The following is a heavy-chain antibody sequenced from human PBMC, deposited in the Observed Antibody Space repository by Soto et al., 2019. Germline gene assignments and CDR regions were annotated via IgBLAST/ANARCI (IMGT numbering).Heavy chain of an antibody. CDR2: ISNDAYGT. V-gene: IGHV3-23*01. D-gene: IGHD6-6*01. Sequence: GGSLILSCAPSGFPFSSYDMSWVRQAPGMGLEWVSSISNDAYGTYYTESVRGRLSISRDNSKNTLSLQMNSLRAEDTGVYYCARARAFDIWGQGTMVTVSS. CDR1: GFPFSSYD. J-gene: IGHJ3*02. CDR3: ARARAFDI.